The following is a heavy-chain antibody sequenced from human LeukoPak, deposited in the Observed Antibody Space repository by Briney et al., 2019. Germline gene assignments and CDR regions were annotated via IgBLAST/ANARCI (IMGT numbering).Heavy chain of an antibody. D-gene: IGHD6-13*01. CDR3: ARGQHLVRHWFDP. CDR1: GFTFSSYE. Sequence: GSLRLSCAASGFTFSSYEMNWVRQPPGKGLEWIGEIVHSGSTNYNPSLKSRVTISVDTSKNQFSLKLSSVTAADTAVYYCARGQHLVRHWFDPWGQGTLVTVSS. CDR2: IVHSGST. J-gene: IGHJ5*02. V-gene: IGHV4-34*01.